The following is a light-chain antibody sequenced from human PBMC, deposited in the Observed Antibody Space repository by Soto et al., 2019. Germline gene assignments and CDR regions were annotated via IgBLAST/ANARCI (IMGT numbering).Light chain of an antibody. CDR2: AAS. Sequence: ETQLTQSPGFLSTSVGRRVTSTCRASQGISSYLAWYQQKPGKAPKLLIYAASTLKSGVPSRFSGSGSGTEFTLTISSLQPDDFATYYCQQYNSYWTFGQGTTVDIK. CDR3: QQYNSYWT. V-gene: IGKV1-9*01. CDR1: QGISSY. J-gene: IGKJ1*01.